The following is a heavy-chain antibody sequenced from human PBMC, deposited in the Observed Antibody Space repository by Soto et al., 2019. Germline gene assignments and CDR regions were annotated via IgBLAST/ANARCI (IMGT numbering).Heavy chain of an antibody. V-gene: IGHV4-30-4*01. D-gene: IGHD3-3*01. Sequence: PSETLSLTCTVSGDSISRGSYSWCWVRQSPGKGLEWIGHIYNSGITYYDPSLKSRVVISIDTSRNQFSLRLNSLTAADRAVYFCARGVTVFGLVSRFWFDPWGQGTVVTVSS. CDR1: GDSISRGSYS. CDR3: ARGVTVFGLVSRFWFDP. J-gene: IGHJ5*02. CDR2: IYNSGIT.